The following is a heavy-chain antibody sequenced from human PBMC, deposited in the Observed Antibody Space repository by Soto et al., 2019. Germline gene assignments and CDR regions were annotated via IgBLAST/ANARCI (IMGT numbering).Heavy chain of an antibody. CDR2: MYYSGST. J-gene: IGHJ4*02. V-gene: IGHV4-59*08. CDR3: ARSESGFDSGDC. CDR1: GGSMSSYY. D-gene: IGHD5-12*01. Sequence: QVQLQESGPELVKPSETLSLTCTVSGGSMSSYYWSWIRQPPGKGLEWIGNMYYSGSTNYNPSLKSRVTRSVDTSKNQFSLKLSSVTAADTAVYYCARSESGFDSGDCWGQGILVTVSS.